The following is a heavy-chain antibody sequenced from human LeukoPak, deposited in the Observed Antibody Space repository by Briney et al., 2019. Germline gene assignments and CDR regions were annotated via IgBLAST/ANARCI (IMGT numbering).Heavy chain of an antibody. Sequence: GGSLRLSCAASGFTFSSYGMHWVRQAPGKGLEWVAFIRYDGSNKYYADSVKGRFTISRDNSKNTLNLQMNSLRAEDTAVYYCAKDPTHYRVWDSYGSIGLSYWGQGTLVTVSS. D-gene: IGHD3-10*01. CDR1: GFTFSSYG. CDR2: IRYDGSNK. V-gene: IGHV3-30*02. CDR3: AKDPTHYRVWDSYGSIGLSY. J-gene: IGHJ4*02.